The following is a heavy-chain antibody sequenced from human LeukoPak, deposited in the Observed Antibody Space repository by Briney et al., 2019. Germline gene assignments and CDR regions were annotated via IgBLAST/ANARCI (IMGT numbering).Heavy chain of an antibody. V-gene: IGHV1-46*01. CDR1: GYTFTSYY. Sequence: ASVKVSCKASGYTFTSYYMHWVRQAPGQGFEWMGIINPSGGTTSYAQKFQGRVTMTRDTSTSTVYMELSSLRSEDTAVYICAKDPQSANWFDPWGQGTLVTVSS. CDR2: INPSGGTT. J-gene: IGHJ5*02. CDR3: AKDPQSANWFDP.